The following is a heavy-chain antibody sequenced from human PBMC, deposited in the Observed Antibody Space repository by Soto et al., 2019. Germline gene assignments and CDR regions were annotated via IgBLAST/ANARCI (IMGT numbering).Heavy chain of an antibody. Sequence: QLQLEESGPGLVKPSETLSLTCSVSGGSINNSTSFWGWLRQSPGKGLEWIATINYRWPAEYNPSLNSLVTISVDRSRNVLSLQMNSVTAPDTAVYYCANYFMSRPWFDTWGQGTLVTVAS. CDR3: ANYFMSRPWFDT. D-gene: IGHD6-6*01. J-gene: IGHJ5*02. CDR1: GGSINNSTSF. CDR2: INYRWPA. V-gene: IGHV4-39*02.